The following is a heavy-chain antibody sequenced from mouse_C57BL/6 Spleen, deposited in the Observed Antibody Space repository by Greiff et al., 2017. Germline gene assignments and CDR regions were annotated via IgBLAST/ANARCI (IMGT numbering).Heavy chain of an antibody. CDR3: TRNYGSYYARDY. V-gene: IGHV1-15*01. Sequence: QVQLQQSGAELVRPGASVTLSCKASGYTFTDYEMHWVKQTPVHGLEWIGAIDPETGGTAYNQKFKGKVILTADKSSSTAYMELRSLTSADSAVYYCTRNYGSYYARDYGGQGTSVTVSA. CDR1: GYTFTDYE. J-gene: IGHJ4*01. CDR2: IDPETGGT. D-gene: IGHD1-1*01.